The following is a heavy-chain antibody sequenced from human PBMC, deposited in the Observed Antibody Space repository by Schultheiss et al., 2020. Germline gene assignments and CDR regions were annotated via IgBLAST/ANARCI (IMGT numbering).Heavy chain of an antibody. V-gene: IGHV4-31*03. CDR2: IYYSGST. CDR1: GGSISSGGYY. CDR3: ARSKWLAPLYYYYGMDV. D-gene: IGHD6-19*01. J-gene: IGHJ6*02. Sequence: SETLSLTCTVSGGSISSGGYYWSWIRQHPGKGLEWIGYIYYSGSTYYNPSLKSRVTISVDTSKNQFSLKLSSVTAADTAVYYCARSKWLAPLYYYYGMDVWGQGTTVTVSS.